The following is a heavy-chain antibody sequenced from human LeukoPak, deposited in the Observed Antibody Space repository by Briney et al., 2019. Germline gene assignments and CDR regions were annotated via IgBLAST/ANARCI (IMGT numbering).Heavy chain of an antibody. CDR3: ARGQWLVLGLDAFDI. CDR2: IYYSGST. J-gene: IGHJ3*02. D-gene: IGHD6-19*01. V-gene: IGHV4-31*03. Sequence: SETLSLTCTVSGGSISSGGYYWSWIRQHPGKGLEWIGYIYYSGSTYYNPSLKSRVTISVDTSKNQFSLKLSSVTAADTAVYYCARGQWLVLGLDAFDIWGQGTMVTVSS. CDR1: GGSISSGGYY.